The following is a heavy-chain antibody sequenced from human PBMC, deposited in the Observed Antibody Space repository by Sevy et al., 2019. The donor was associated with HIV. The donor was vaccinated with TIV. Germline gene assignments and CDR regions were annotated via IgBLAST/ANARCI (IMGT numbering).Heavy chain of an antibody. CDR1: GGSISSGGYY. CDR3: ARDRGAKYYDILTGYGSDAFDI. J-gene: IGHJ3*02. D-gene: IGHD3-9*01. V-gene: IGHV4-31*03. Sequence: SETLSLTCTVSGGSISSGGYYWSWIRQHPGKGLEWIGYIYYSGSTYYNPSLKSRVTISVDTSKNQFSLKLSSVTAADTVVYYSARDRGAKYYDILTGYGSDAFDIWGQGTMVTVSS. CDR2: IYYSGST.